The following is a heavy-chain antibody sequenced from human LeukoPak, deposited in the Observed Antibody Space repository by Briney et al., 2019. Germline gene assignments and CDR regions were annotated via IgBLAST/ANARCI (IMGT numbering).Heavy chain of an antibody. J-gene: IGHJ4*02. CDR1: GFTFSSYW. CDR2: ISYDGSNK. D-gene: IGHD7-27*01. CDR3: AKTGDTVALDY. Sequence: GGSLRLSCAASGFTFSSYWMSWVRQAPGKGLEWVAVISYDGSNKYYADSVKGRFTISRDNSKNTLYLQMNSLRAEDTAVYYCAKTGDTVALDYWGQGTLVTVSS. V-gene: IGHV3-30*18.